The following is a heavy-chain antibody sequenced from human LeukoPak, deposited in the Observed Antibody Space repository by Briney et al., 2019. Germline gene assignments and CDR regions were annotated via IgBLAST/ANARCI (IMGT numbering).Heavy chain of an antibody. Sequence: PSETLSLTCAVSGGSISSSSYYWGWIRQPPGKGLEWIGSIYYSGSTYYNPSLKSRVTISVDTSKNQFSLKLSSETAADTAVYYCARRRSSSWTSYYYYGMDVWGQGTTVTVSS. J-gene: IGHJ6*02. CDR3: ARRRSSSWTSYYYYGMDV. D-gene: IGHD6-13*01. CDR2: IYYSGST. V-gene: IGHV4-39*01. CDR1: GGSISSSSYY.